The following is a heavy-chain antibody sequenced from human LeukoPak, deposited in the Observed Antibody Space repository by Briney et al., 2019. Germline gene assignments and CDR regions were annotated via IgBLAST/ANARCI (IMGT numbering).Heavy chain of an antibody. CDR2: IYYSGST. V-gene: IGHV4-59*01. Sequence: PSETLSLTCTVSGGSISSYYWSWIRQPPGKGLEWIGYIYYSGSTNYNPSLKSRVTISVDTSKNQFSLKLSSVTAADTAVYYCARDYNENGLGSGSYFWFDPWGRGTLVTVSS. CDR3: ARDYNENGLGSGSYFWFDP. D-gene: IGHD3-10*01. CDR1: GGSISSYY. J-gene: IGHJ5*02.